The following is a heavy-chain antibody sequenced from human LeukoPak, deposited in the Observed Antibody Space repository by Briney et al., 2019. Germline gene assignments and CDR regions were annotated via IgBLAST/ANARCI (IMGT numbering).Heavy chain of an antibody. CDR1: GFTFSSYS. Sequence: GGSLRLSCVASGFTFSSYSMNWVRQAPGKGLEWVSYISSSSSSIYYADSVKGRFTISRDNAKNSLYLHMNSLRAEDTAVYYCARGLGYCSSTSCYENWFDPWGQGTLVTVSS. V-gene: IGHV3-48*01. J-gene: IGHJ5*02. D-gene: IGHD2-2*01. CDR2: ISSSSSSI. CDR3: ARGLGYCSSTSCYENWFDP.